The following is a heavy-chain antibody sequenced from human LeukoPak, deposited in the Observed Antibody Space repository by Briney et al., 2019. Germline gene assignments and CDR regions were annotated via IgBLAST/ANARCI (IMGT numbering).Heavy chain of an antibody. CDR2: INHSGST. CDR3: TRHDYADY. V-gene: IGHV4-34*01. CDR1: GGSFSGYY. J-gene: IGHJ4*02. Sequence: SETLSLTCAVYGGSFSGYYWSWIRQPPGKGLEWIGEINHSGSTYYNPSLKSRVTISVDTSKNQFSLKLSSVTAADTAVYYCTRHDYADYWGQGTLVTVSS.